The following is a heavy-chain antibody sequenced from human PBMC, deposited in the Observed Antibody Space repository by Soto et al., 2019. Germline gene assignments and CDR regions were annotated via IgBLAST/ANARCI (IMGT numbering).Heavy chain of an antibody. V-gene: IGHV3-23*01. J-gene: IGHJ4*02. CDR1: GFTFNGYD. CDR3: RKDPTATVTSDY. D-gene: IGHD4-17*01. CDR2: ISASGRNT. Sequence: EVHLLESGGGLVQPGGSLRLSCAVFGFTFNGYDMNWVRQAPGKGLEWVSGISASGRNTHYADSVTGRFTISRDNSKSTMYLQMNSLRDEDAAIYYCRKDPTATVTSDYWGQGTLVTVSS.